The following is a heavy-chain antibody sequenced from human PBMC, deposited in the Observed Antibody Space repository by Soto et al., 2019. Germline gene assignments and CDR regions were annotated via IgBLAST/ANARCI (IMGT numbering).Heavy chain of an antibody. Sequence: EVQLVESGGGLVKPGGSLRLSCGASGFTFSSYSMNWVRQAPGKGLEWVSSISTSGSYVHYGDSVKGRFTISRDNAKNSPYLHMNSLRAEDTAAYYCARGNYGSGSNQYWYFDLWGRGTLVTVSS. CDR3: ARGNYGSGSNQYWYFDL. V-gene: IGHV3-21*01. CDR2: ISTSGSYV. J-gene: IGHJ2*01. D-gene: IGHD3-10*01. CDR1: GFTFSSYS.